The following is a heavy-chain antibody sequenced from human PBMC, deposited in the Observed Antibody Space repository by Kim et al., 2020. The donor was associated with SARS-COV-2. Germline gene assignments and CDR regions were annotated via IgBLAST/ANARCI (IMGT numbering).Heavy chain of an antibody. V-gene: IGHV3-23*01. CDR1: GFTFSSYA. CDR3: AKGAYGSGSIWGWFDP. Sequence: GGSLRLSCAASGFTFSSYAMSWVRQAPGKGLEWVSAISGSGGSTYYADSVKGRFTISRDNSKNTLYLQMNSLRAEDTAVYYCAKGAYGSGSIWGWFDPWGQGTLVTVSS. D-gene: IGHD3-10*01. CDR2: ISGSGGST. J-gene: IGHJ5*02.